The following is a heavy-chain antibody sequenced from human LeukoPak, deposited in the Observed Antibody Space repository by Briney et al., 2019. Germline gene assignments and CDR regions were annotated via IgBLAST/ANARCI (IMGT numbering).Heavy chain of an antibody. J-gene: IGHJ4*02. CDR1: GGSFSGYY. Sequence: KPSETLSLTCAVYGGSFSGYYWSWIRQPPGKGLEWIGEINHSGSTNYNPSLKSRVTISVDTSKNQFSLKLSSVTAADTAVYYCAHFLGGGIAVAGYFDYWGQGTLVTVSS. CDR2: INHSGST. CDR3: AHFLGGGIAVAGYFDY. D-gene: IGHD6-19*01. V-gene: IGHV4-34*01.